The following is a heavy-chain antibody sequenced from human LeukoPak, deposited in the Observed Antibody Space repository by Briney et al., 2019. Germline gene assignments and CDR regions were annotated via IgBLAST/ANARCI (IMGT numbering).Heavy chain of an antibody. CDR2: IYYSGST. Sequence: SQTPSLTCTVSGGSISSGGYYWSWIRQHPGKGLEWIGYIYYSGSTYYNPSLKSRVTISVDTSKNQFSLKLSSVTAADTAVYYCARGFGPFSYFDYWGQGTLVTVSS. V-gene: IGHV4-31*03. CDR3: ARGFGPFSYFDY. CDR1: GGSISSGGYY. D-gene: IGHD3-10*01. J-gene: IGHJ4*02.